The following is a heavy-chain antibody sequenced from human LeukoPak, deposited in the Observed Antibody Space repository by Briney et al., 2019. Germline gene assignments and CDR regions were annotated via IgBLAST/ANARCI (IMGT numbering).Heavy chain of an antibody. CDR1: GFTFSSYA. D-gene: IGHD4-23*01. J-gene: IGHJ4*02. CDR3: AKDPLYGGNFSPDDY. Sequence: GGSLRLSCAASGFTFSSYAMSWVRQAPGKGLEWVSAISGSGGSTYYADSVKGRFTISRDNSKNTLYLQMNSLRAEDTAVYYCAKDPLYGGNFSPDDYWGRGTLVTVSS. V-gene: IGHV3-23*01. CDR2: ISGSGGST.